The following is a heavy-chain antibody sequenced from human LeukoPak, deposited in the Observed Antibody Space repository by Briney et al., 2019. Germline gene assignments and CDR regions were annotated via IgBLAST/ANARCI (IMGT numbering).Heavy chain of an antibody. CDR3: ARGGYSFDY. Sequence: GGSLRLSYAASGFSLSVYWMTWVRHAPGKGLEWVARLHADGVEQNYVDSVTGRFTMSRDNAKNSLDLQMNSLRVEDTAVYYCARGGYSFDYRGEGTLVAVS. V-gene: IGHV3-7*01. CDR1: GFSLSVYW. CDR2: LHADGVEQ. J-gene: IGHJ4*02. D-gene: IGHD5-18*01.